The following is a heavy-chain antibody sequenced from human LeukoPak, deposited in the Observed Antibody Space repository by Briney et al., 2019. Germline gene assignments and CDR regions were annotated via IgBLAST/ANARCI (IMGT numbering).Heavy chain of an antibody. Sequence: GGSLRLSCAASGFTFSSYAMHWVRQAPGKGLEWVAVISYDGSNKYYADSVKGRFTISRDNSKNTLYLQMNSLRAEDTAVYYCARDGGMSYWGQGTLVTVSS. J-gene: IGHJ4*02. CDR3: ARDGGMSY. CDR2: ISYDGSNK. V-gene: IGHV3-30*04. CDR1: GFTFSSYA.